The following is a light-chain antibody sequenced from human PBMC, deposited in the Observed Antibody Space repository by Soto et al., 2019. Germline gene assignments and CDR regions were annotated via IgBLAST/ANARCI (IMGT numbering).Light chain of an antibody. CDR2: DAS. V-gene: IGKV1-5*01. CDR1: QSISSW. Sequence: DSQMTQSPSSLSASVGDRVTITCRASQSISSWLAWYQQKPGIAPKLLIYDASSLESGVPSRFSGGGSGTEFTLTISSLQPDDFATYYCQQYNSYSTFGQGTKVDIK. J-gene: IGKJ1*01. CDR3: QQYNSYST.